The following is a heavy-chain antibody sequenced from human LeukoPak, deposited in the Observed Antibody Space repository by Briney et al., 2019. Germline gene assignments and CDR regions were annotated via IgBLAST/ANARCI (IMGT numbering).Heavy chain of an antibody. D-gene: IGHD6-19*01. J-gene: IGHJ4*02. CDR2: MNPNSGNT. CDR1: GYTFTSYD. Sequence: GASVKVSCKASGYTFTSYDINWVRQATGQGLEWLGWMNPNSGNTGHAQKFQGRVTMTRDTSISTAYMELSRLRSDDTAVYYCARAAVAGRTHFDYWGQGTLVTVSS. CDR3: ARAAVAGRTHFDY. V-gene: IGHV1-8*01.